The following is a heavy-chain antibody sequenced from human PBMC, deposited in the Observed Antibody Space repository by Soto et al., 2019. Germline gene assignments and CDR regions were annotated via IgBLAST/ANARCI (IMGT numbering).Heavy chain of an antibody. CDR2: ISPILGIA. Sequence: QVQLVQSGAEVKKPGSSVKVSCKASGGTFSSYTISWVRQAPGQGLEWMGRISPILGIANYAQKFQGRVTITADKSTSTAYMELSSLRSEDTAVYYCASFYGGGFDPWGQGTLVTVSS. V-gene: IGHV1-69*02. D-gene: IGHD4-17*01. CDR1: GGTFSSYT. J-gene: IGHJ5*02. CDR3: ASFYGGGFDP.